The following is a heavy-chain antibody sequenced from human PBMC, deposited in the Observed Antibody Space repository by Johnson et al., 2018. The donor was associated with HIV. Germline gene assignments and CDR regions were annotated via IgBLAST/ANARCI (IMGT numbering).Heavy chain of an antibody. CDR1: GFTFSSYG. Sequence: QVQLVESGGGVVQPGGSLRLSCAASGFTFSSYGMHWVRQAPGKGLEWVAVISYDGSSKYYADSVKGRFTISRDNSKNTLYLQMNSLRAEDTAVYYCARDGPYYDSSGYYYGTVFYAFDIWGQGTMVTVSS. CDR2: ISYDGSSK. V-gene: IGHV3-30*19. CDR3: ARDGPYYDSSGYYYGTVFYAFDI. D-gene: IGHD3-22*01. J-gene: IGHJ3*02.